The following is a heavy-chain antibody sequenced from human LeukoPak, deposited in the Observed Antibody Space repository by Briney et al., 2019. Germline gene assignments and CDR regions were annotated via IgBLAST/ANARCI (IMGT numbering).Heavy chain of an antibody. Sequence: SETLSLTCAVSGGSISSGGYYWSWIRQPPGKGLEWIGYIYHSGSTYYNPSLKSRVTISVDRSKNQFSLKLSSVTAADTAVYYCARSDYYDSSGYYYNAFDIWGQGTMVTVSS. CDR1: GGSISSGGYY. J-gene: IGHJ3*02. V-gene: IGHV4-30-2*01. D-gene: IGHD3-22*01. CDR2: IYHSGST. CDR3: ARSDYYDSSGYYYNAFDI.